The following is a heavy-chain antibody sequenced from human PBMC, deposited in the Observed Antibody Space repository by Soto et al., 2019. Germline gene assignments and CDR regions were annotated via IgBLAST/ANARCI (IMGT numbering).Heavy chain of an antibody. Sequence: TSETLSLTCAVYGGSFSGYYWSWIRQPPGKGLEWIGEINHSGSTNYNPSLKSRVTISVDTSKNQFSLKLSSVTTADTAVYYCASGSLAAPVNFDYWGQGTLVTVSS. CDR3: ASGSLAAPVNFDY. V-gene: IGHV4-34*01. J-gene: IGHJ4*02. CDR2: INHSGST. CDR1: GGSFSGYY. D-gene: IGHD6-25*01.